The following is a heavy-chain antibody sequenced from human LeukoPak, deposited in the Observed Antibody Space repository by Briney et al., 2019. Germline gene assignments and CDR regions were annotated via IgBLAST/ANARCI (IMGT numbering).Heavy chain of an antibody. J-gene: IGHJ5*02. CDR3: AKGNWFDP. Sequence: SLRLSCAASGFTFDDYAMHWVRQAPGKGLEWVSGISWNSGSIGYADSVKGRFTISRDNAKNSLYLQMNSPRAEDTALYYCAKGNWFDPWGQGTLVTVSS. CDR2: ISWNSGSI. V-gene: IGHV3-9*01. CDR1: GFTFDDYA.